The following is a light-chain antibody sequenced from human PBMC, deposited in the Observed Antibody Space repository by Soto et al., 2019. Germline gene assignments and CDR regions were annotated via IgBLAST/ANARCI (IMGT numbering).Light chain of an antibody. Sequence: QSVLTQPASVSGSPGQSITISCTGTSSDVGGYNYVSWYQQHPDKAPKLMIFDVSDRPSGVSDRFSGSKSGNTASLTISGLQAEDEADYYCSSYARSSPVVFGGGTKLTVL. CDR2: DVS. CDR1: SSDVGGYNY. CDR3: SSYARSSPVV. V-gene: IGLV2-14*01. J-gene: IGLJ2*01.